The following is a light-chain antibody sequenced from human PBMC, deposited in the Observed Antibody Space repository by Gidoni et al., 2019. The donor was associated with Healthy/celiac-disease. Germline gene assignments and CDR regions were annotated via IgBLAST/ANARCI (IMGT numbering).Light chain of an antibody. CDR1: SSDVGGYNY. Sequence: SALTQPRPVSGSPGQSVTLSCTGTSSDVGGYNYVSWYQQHPGKAPKLMIYDVSKRPSGVPDRFSGSKSGNTASLTISGLQAEDEADYYCCSYAGSYTLKVFGGGTKLTVL. CDR3: CSYAGSYTLKV. V-gene: IGLV2-11*01. CDR2: DVS. J-gene: IGLJ2*01.